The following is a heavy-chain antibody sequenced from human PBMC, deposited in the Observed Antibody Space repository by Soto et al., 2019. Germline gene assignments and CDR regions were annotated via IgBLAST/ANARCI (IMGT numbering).Heavy chain of an antibody. J-gene: IGHJ6*03. Sequence: EVQLVESGGGLVQPGGSLKLACLASGFPLSDSAKPWVRKPSGKGLEWVGRIRSKTNNYATTYAAPVRGRFTLSRDDSKNTAYLQMNNLESEDAAVYYCTRHAGGQVEHSFYYYFMDVWGKGATVSV. CDR3: TRHAGGQVEHSFYYYFMDV. D-gene: IGHD2-15*01. CDR2: IRSKTNNYAT. V-gene: IGHV3-73*01. CDR1: GFPLSDSA.